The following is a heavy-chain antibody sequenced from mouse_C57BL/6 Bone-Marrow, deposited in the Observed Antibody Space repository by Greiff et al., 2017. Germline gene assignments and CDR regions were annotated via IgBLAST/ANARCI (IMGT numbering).Heavy chain of an antibody. CDR3: ASKVTTVVANYAMDY. CDR1: GYAFSSSW. D-gene: IGHD1-1*01. V-gene: IGHV1-82*01. Sequence: VQLQQSGPELVKPGASVKISCKASGYAFSSSWMNWVKQRPGKGLEWIGRIYPGDGDTKYNGKFKGKATLSADKSTSTAYMQLSSLTSEDSAVYFGASKVTTVVANYAMDYWGQGTSVTVSS. CDR2: IYPGDGDT. J-gene: IGHJ4*01.